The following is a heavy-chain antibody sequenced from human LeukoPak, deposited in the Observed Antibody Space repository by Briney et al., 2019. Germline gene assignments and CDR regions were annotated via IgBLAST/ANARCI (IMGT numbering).Heavy chain of an antibody. CDR3: ARFVDTAMGYYFDY. D-gene: IGHD5-18*01. Sequence: SETLSLTCTVSGGSISGYYWSWIRQPPGKGLEWIGYIYYSGSTNYNPSLKSQVTISVDTSKNQFSLKLSSVTAADTAVYYCARFVDTAMGYYFDYWGQGTLVTVSS. CDR2: IYYSGST. CDR1: GGSISGYY. V-gene: IGHV4-59*01. J-gene: IGHJ4*02.